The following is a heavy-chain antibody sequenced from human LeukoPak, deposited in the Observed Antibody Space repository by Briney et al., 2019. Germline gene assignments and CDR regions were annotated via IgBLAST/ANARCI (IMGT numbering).Heavy chain of an antibody. D-gene: IGHD6-6*01. CDR1: GFTFNNYA. V-gene: IGHV3-30-3*01. CDR2: KSYDGSNK. J-gene: IGHJ4*02. Sequence: GGSLRLSCAASGFTFNNYAMHWVRQAPGKRLEWVAVKSYDGSNKYYADSVKGRFTIPRDNSKNTLYLQMNSLRAEDTAVYYCARDGGEQLVGPFDYWGQGTLVTVSS. CDR3: ARDGGEQLVGPFDY.